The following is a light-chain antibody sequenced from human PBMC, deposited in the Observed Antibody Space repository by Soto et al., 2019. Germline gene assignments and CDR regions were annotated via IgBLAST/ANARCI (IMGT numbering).Light chain of an antibody. V-gene: IGKV3-15*01. CDR3: QQYNVWPLT. CDR2: GAS. Sequence: EIVVTQSPATLSVSPGERATLACRASQSVSSNLAWYQQKPGQAPSLLIYGASTRVTGVPARFSGGRSGTEFTFTISSLQSEDFAVYFCQQYNVWPLTFGGGTKVDIK. CDR1: QSVSSN. J-gene: IGKJ4*01.